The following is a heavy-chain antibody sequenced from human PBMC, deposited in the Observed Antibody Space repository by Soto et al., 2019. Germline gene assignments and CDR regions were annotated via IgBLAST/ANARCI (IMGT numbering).Heavy chain of an antibody. J-gene: IGHJ4*02. D-gene: IGHD6-19*01. Sequence: SETLSLTCTVSGGSISSYYWSWIRQPPGKGLEWIGYIYYSGSTNYNPSLKSRVTISVDTSKNQFSLKLSSVTAADTAVYYCAARRSSGWYGGGYYFDYWGQGTLVTVS. CDR1: GGSISSYY. V-gene: IGHV4-59*01. CDR3: AARRSSGWYGGGYYFDY. CDR2: IYYSGST.